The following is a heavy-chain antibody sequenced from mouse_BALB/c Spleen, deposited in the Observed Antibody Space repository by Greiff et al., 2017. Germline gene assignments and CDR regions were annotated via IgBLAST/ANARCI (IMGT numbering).Heavy chain of an antibody. D-gene: IGHD2-1*01. CDR3: ARDGNYALYYYAMDY. CDR1: GFSLTSYG. CDR2: IWAGGST. Sequence: VQRVESGPGLVAPSQSLSITCTVSGFSLTSYGVHWVRQPPGKGLEWLGVIWAGGSTNYNSALMSRLSISKDNSKSQVFLKMNSLQTDDTAMYYCARDGNYALYYYAMDYWGQGTSVTVSS. J-gene: IGHJ4*01. V-gene: IGHV2-9*02.